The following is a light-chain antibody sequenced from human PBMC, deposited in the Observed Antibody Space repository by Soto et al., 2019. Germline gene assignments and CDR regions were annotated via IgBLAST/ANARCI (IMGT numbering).Light chain of an antibody. J-gene: IGLJ2*01. V-gene: IGLV1-40*01. CDR1: SSNIGAGYD. CDR2: GNT. CDR3: QSYDSSQTVV. Sequence: QPVLTQSPSVSGAPGQRVTISCTGSSSNIGAGYDVHWYQQLPGTAPKLLIYGNTNRPSGVPDRFSGSKSGTSASLAITGLQAEDEADYYCQSYDSSQTVVFGGGTKLTVL.